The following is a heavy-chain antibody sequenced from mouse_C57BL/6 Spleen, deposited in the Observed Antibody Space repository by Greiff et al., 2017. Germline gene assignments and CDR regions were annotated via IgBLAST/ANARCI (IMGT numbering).Heavy chain of an antibody. CDR2: INPSNGGT. CDR3: AREEVLTDFDV. CDR1: GYTFTSYW. Sequence: QVHVKQPGTELVKPGASVKLSCKASGYTFTSYWMHWVKQRPGQGLEWIGNINPSNGGTNYNEKFKSKATLTLDKSSSTAYMQLSSLTSEDSAVYYCAREEVLTDFDVWGTGTTVTVSS. V-gene: IGHV1-53*01. J-gene: IGHJ1*03.